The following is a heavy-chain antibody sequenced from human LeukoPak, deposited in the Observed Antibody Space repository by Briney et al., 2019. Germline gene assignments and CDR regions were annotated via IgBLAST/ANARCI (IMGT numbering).Heavy chain of an antibody. J-gene: IGHJ4*02. Sequence: KPSETLSLTCAVYGGSFSGYYWSWIRQPPGKGLEWIGEINHSGSTNYNPSLKSRVTISVDTSRKQFSLKLSSVTAADTAVYYCARPRGCGSARCNNFDSWGQGTLVTVSS. V-gene: IGHV4-34*01. CDR2: INHSGST. D-gene: IGHD2-2*01. CDR1: GGSFSGYY. CDR3: ARPRGCGSARCNNFDS.